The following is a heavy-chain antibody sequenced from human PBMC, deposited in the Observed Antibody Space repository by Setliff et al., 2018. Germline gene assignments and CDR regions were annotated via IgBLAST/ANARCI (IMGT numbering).Heavy chain of an antibody. Sequence: GASVKVSCKASGGTFSSYAISWVRQAPGQGLEWMGGIIPIFGTANYAQKFQGRVTITADESTSTAYMELSSLRSEDTAVYYCARLWRRIQQIDYWGQGTLVTVSS. CDR3: ARLWRRIQQIDY. CDR1: GGTFSSYA. D-gene: IGHD3-10*01. V-gene: IGHV1-69*13. CDR2: IIPIFGTA. J-gene: IGHJ4*02.